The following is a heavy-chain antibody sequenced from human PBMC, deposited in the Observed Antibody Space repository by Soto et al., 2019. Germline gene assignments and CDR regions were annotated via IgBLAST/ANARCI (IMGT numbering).Heavy chain of an antibody. J-gene: IGHJ6*02. D-gene: IGHD6-6*01. Sequence: HLGGSLRLSCAASGFTFSSYGMHWVRQAPGKGLEWVAVISYDGSNKYYADSVKGRFTISRDNSKNTLYLQMNSLRAEDTAVYYCAKDYTSIAAEYYYYGMDVWGQGTTVTVSS. CDR3: AKDYTSIAAEYYYYGMDV. V-gene: IGHV3-30*18. CDR1: GFTFSSYG. CDR2: ISYDGSNK.